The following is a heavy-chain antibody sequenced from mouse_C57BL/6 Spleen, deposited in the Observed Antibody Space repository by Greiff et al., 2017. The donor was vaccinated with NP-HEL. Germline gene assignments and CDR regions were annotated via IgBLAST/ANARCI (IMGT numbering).Heavy chain of an antibody. CDR3: ATNWDGYWYFDV. Sequence: DVQLQESGPGMVKPSQSLSLTCTVTGYSITSGYDWHWIRHFPGNKLEWMGYISYSGSTNYNPSLKSRISITHDTSKNHFFLKLNSVTTEDTATYYCATNWDGYWYFDVWGTGTTVTVSS. D-gene: IGHD4-1*02. CDR2: ISYSGST. CDR1: GYSITSGYD. J-gene: IGHJ1*03. V-gene: IGHV3-1*01.